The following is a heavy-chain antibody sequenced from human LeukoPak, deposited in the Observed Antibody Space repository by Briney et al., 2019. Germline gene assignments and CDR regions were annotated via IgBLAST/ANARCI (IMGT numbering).Heavy chain of an antibody. CDR3: ARDRRTYDSSGYSPSAKFDY. CDR1: GFTFSSYW. J-gene: IGHJ4*02. D-gene: IGHD3-22*01. Sequence: LSGGSLRLSCAAAGFTFSSYWMHWVRQAPGKGLVWVSRINSDRSSTSYADSVKGRFTISRDNAKNTLYLQMDSLRAEDTAVYYCARDRRTYDSSGYSPSAKFDYWGQGTLVTVSS. CDR2: INSDRSST. V-gene: IGHV3-74*01.